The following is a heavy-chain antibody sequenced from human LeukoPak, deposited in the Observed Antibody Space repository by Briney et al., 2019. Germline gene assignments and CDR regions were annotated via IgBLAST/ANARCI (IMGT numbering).Heavy chain of an antibody. CDR1: GFTFSSYA. Sequence: GGSLRLSCAASGFTFSSYAMNWVRQAPGKGLEWVSSISTTPSFTYYADSVKGRFTISRDNAKNSLFLQMNSLRVEDTAVYYCARDLSSGDYWGQGTLSPSPQ. CDR3: ARDLSSGDY. J-gene: IGHJ4*02. V-gene: IGHV3-21*01. CDR2: ISTTPSFT. D-gene: IGHD3-22*01.